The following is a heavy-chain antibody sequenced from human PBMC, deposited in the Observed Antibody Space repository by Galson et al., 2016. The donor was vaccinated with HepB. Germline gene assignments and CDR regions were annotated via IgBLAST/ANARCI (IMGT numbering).Heavy chain of an antibody. CDR3: ARRYGFASYYSIPVD. Sequence: SLRLSCAASGFTLRSYWMTWVRQAPGKGLEWVANIKQDGSEKYYVDYVKGRFTISRDNAKDSLYLQMNSLRAEDTAVYYCARRYGFASYYSIPVDWGQGTLVTVSS. V-gene: IGHV3-7*03. D-gene: IGHD3-10*01. CDR1: GFTLRSYW. CDR2: IKQDGSEK. J-gene: IGHJ4*02.